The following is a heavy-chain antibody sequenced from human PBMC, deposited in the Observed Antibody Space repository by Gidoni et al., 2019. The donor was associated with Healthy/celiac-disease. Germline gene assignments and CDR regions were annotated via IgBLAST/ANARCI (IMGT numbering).Heavy chain of an antibody. D-gene: IGHD2-2*02. J-gene: IGHJ3*02. CDR3: AGARVYRGSAFDI. V-gene: IGHV4-31*03. Sequence: QVQLQESVPGLVKPSPTLSLTCPVSGGSISSGGYYWSWIRQHPGKVLEWIGYIYYSGSTSYNPSLKSRVTISVDTSKNQFSLKLSSVTAADTAVYYCAGARVYRGSAFDIWGQGTMVTVSS. CDR1: GGSISSGGYY. CDR2: IYYSGST.